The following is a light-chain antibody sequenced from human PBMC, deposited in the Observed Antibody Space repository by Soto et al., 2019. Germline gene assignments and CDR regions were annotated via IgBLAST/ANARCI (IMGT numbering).Light chain of an antibody. CDR2: GAS. CDR1: QSVSSSY. V-gene: IGKV3-20*01. Sequence: EIVLTQSPGTLSLSPGERATLSCRASQSVSSSYLAWYQQKPGQAPRLLIYGASSRATGIPDRFSGSGSGTDFTLTISRLEPEDFAVYYCQQYGSLWFTFGPETKVDIK. J-gene: IGKJ3*01. CDR3: QQYGSLWFT.